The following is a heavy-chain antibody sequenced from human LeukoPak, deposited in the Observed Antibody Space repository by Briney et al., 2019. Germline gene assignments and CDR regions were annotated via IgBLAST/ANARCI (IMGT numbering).Heavy chain of an antibody. Sequence: SETLSLTCTVSGGSISSSGYYWGWIRQPPGKGLEWIGSIYYSGNTYYNPSLKSRVTISVDTSTNQFSLKLSSVTAADTAVYNCATVKSSPMSSNSWYNYFDYWGQGTLVTVSS. CDR2: IYYSGNT. V-gene: IGHV4-39*07. D-gene: IGHD6-13*01. J-gene: IGHJ4*02. CDR1: GGSISSSGYY. CDR3: ATVKSSPMSSNSWYNYFDY.